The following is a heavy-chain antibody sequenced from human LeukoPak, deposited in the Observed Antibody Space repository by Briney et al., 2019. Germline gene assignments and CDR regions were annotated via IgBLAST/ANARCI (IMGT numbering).Heavy chain of an antibody. CDR1: GYTFTSYD. CDR3: ARASGSSAVPFDY. D-gene: IGHD3-10*01. Sequence: ASVKVSCKASGYTFTSYDINWVRQATGQGLEWMGWMNPNSGNTGYAQKFQGRVTMTRDTSTSTLYMELSSLTSEDTAVYYCARASGSSAVPFDYWGQGTLVTVSS. V-gene: IGHV1-8*01. J-gene: IGHJ4*02. CDR2: MNPNSGNT.